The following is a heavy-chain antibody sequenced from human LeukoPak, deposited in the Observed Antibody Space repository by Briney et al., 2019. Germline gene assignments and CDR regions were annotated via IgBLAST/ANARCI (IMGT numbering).Heavy chain of an antibody. CDR2: IYTSGST. CDR1: GGSISSGSYY. D-gene: IGHD3-22*01. V-gene: IGHV4-61*02. Sequence: SEXLSLTCSVSGGSISSGSYYWSWLRQPAGKGLEWIGRIYTSGSTNYNPSLKSRVTISVDTSKNQFSLKLSSVTAADTAVYYCARDDDSSGYEYFDYWGQGTLVTVSS. J-gene: IGHJ4*02. CDR3: ARDDDSSGYEYFDY.